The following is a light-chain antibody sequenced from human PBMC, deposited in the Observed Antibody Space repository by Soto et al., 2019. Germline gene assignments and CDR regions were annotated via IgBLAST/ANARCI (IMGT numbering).Light chain of an antibody. CDR1: QSVSSSY. CDR3: QQYCISTGT. J-gene: IGKJ1*01. Sequence: EIVLTQSPGTLSLSPGERATLSCRASQSVSSSYLAWYQQKPGQAPRLLIYGASSRATGIPDRFSGSGSGTDFTLTISRLEPEDFAVYYCQQYCISTGTFGQGTKVEIK. V-gene: IGKV3-20*01. CDR2: GAS.